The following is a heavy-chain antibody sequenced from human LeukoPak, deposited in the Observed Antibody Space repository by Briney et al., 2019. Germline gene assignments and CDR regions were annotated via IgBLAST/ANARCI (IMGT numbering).Heavy chain of an antibody. CDR3: ARGRREYSSSWLDY. CDR2: INPNSGGT. D-gene: IGHD6-13*01. J-gene: IGHJ4*02. CDR1: GYTFTGYY. V-gene: IGHV1-2*04. Sequence: ASVTVSCKASGYTFTGYYMHWVRQAPGQGLEWMGWINPNSGGTNYAQKFQGWVTMTRDTSTSTAYMELSRLRSDDTAVYYCARGRREYSSSWLDYWGQGTLVTVSS.